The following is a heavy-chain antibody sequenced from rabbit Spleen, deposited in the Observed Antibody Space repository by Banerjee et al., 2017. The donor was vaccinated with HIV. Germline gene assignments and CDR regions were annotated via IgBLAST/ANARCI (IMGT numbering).Heavy chain of an antibody. D-gene: IGHD2-1*01. Sequence: QEQLVESGGGLVQPEGSLTLTCTASGFSFGDRDVMCWVRQAPGKGLEWIGCIYTGDGVSTAYASWAKGRFTVSKTSSTTVTLQLNSLTAADTATYFCARGSATMTMVITGYYLSLWGPGTLVTVS. V-gene: IGHV1S45*01. CDR2: IYTGDGVST. J-gene: IGHJ4*01. CDR1: GFSFGDRDV. CDR3: ARGSATMTMVITGYYLSL.